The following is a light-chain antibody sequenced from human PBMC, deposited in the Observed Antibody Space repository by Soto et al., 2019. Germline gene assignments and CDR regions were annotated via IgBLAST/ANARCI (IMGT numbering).Light chain of an antibody. V-gene: IGKV1-27*01. CDR1: QGINNY. CDR2: AAS. CDR3: QKYNSDPLT. Sequence: DIQMTQSPSSLSASVGDSFTVPCRASQGINNYLAWYQHKPGEFPKLLIYAASTLHSGVPSRFSGSGSGTDFTLTISSLQTEDVATNYCQKYNSDPLTFSPGTKVHIK. J-gene: IGKJ3*01.